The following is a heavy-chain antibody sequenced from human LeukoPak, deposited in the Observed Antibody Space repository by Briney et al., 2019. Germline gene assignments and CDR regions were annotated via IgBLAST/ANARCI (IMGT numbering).Heavy chain of an antibody. CDR2: ISNSDGST. CDR1: GFTFSSYA. V-gene: IGHV3-23*01. D-gene: IGHD5-24*01. CDR3: AKSLGVGGYTRYKGFDQ. J-gene: IGHJ4*02. Sequence: GGSLRLSCAASGFTFSSYAMNWVRQAPGKGLEWVSSISNSDGSTYYADFVKGRFTTSRDNSKNTLHLQMNSLRAEDTAVYYCAKSLGVGGYTRYKGFDQWGQGTLVTVSS.